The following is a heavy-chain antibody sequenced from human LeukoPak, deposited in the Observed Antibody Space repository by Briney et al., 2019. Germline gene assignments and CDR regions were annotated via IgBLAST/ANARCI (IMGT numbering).Heavy chain of an antibody. V-gene: IGHV1-18*01. CDR3: ARDLRDFWSGLNY. D-gene: IGHD3-3*01. CDR2: ISAYNGNT. CDR1: GYTFTGYG. Sequence: GASVKVSCKASGYTFTGYGISWVRQAPGQGLEWMGWISAYNGNTNYAQKFQARVTMTTDTSTSTAYMELRSLISDDTAVYYCARDLRDFWSGLNYWGQGTLVTVSS. J-gene: IGHJ4*02.